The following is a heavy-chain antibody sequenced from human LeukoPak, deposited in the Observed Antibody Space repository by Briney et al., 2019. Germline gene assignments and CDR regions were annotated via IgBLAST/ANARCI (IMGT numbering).Heavy chain of an antibody. D-gene: IGHD6-13*01. CDR1: GFTFSDYG. CDR2: VLPDGRTK. CDR3: VRDGDSSSWNFDY. Sequence: GSLRLSCAASGFTFSDYGMHWVRQAPGKGLEWVAFVLPDGRTKYYADSVKGRFAISRDDSKNTVDLEMNSLRVEDTAVYYCVRDGDSSSWNFDYWGQGSLVTVSS. J-gene: IGHJ4*02. V-gene: IGHV3-33*01.